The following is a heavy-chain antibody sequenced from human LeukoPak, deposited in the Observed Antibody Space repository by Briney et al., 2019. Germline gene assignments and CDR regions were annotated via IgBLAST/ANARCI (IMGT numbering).Heavy chain of an antibody. CDR3: TRDRGAYNLYDY. CDR1: GFTFGDYA. Sequence: GGSLRLSCTASGFTFGDYAMSWIRQAPGKGLGWVGFIRSKAYGETADYAASVKGRFTISRDDSKAIAYLQMNSLRTEDTAVYHCTRDRGAYNLYDYWGQGTLVTVSS. V-gene: IGHV3-49*03. D-gene: IGHD1-1*01. CDR2: IRSKAYGETA. J-gene: IGHJ4*02.